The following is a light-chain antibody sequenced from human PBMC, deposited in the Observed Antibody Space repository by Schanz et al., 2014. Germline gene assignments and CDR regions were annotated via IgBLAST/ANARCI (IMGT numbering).Light chain of an antibody. CDR2: AAS. V-gene: IGKV1-9*01. CDR1: QGISSY. Sequence: DIQMTQSPSTLSASVGDRVAITCRASQGISSYLAWYQQKPGKAPKLLIYAASTLQSGVPSRFSGSGSGTEFTLTISSLQPDDFASYHCLHYNVFSGAFGQGTKVEIK. CDR3: LHYNVFSGA. J-gene: IGKJ1*01.